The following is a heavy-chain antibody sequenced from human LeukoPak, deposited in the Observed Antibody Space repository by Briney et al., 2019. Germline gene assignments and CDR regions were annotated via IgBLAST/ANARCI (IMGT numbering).Heavy chain of an antibody. CDR1: GGTFSSYA. D-gene: IGHD6-19*01. CDR2: IIPILGIA. V-gene: IGHV1-69*04. Sequence: ASVKVSCKASGGTFSSYAISWVRQAPGQGLEWMGRIIPILGIANYAQKFQGRVTITAEKSTSTAYMELSSLRSEDTAVYYCARDKFRYSSGWYFSYWGQGTLVTVSS. J-gene: IGHJ4*02. CDR3: ARDKFRYSSGWYFSY.